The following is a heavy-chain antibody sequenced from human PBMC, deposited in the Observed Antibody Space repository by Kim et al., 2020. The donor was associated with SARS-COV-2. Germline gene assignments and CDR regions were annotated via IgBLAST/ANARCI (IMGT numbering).Heavy chain of an antibody. CDR3: ARDLTYGMDV. J-gene: IGHJ6*02. V-gene: IGHV4-59*01. Sequence: STNYTPSLKSRVTISVDTSKNQFSLKLSSVTAADTAVYYCARDLTYGMDVWGQGTTVTVSS. CDR2: ST.